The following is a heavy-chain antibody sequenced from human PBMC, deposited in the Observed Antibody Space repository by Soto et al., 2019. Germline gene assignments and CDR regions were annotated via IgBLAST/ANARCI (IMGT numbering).Heavy chain of an antibody. CDR1: GFTFSGSA. V-gene: IGHV3-73*01. Sequence: PGGSLRLSCAASGFTFSGSAMHWVRQASGKGLEWVGRIRSKANSYATAYAASVKGRFTISRDDSKNTAYLQMNSLKTEDTAVYYCTTLDPYSSGYHFEYWGQGNLVNISX. D-gene: IGHD3-22*01. CDR2: IRSKANSYAT. J-gene: IGHJ4*02. CDR3: TTLDPYSSGYHFEY.